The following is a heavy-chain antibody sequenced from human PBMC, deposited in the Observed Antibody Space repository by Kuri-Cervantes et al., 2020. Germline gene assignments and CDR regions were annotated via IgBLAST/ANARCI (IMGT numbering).Heavy chain of an antibody. J-gene: IGHJ6*02. CDR1: GYTFTSYY. D-gene: IGHD3-10*01. CDR3: ARLKTSGSGSYCHYYYYYGMDV. V-gene: IGHV1-46*01. CDR2: INPSGGST. Sequence: ASVTVSCKASGYTFTSYYMHWLRQAPGQGLEWMGIINPSGGSTSYAQKFQGRVTMTRDTSTSTVYMELRSLRSDDTAVYYCARLKTSGSGSYCHYYYYYGMDVWGQGTTVTVSS.